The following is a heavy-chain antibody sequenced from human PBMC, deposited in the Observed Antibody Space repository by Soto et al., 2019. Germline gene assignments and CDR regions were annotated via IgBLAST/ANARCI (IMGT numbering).Heavy chain of an antibody. J-gene: IGHJ6*03. V-gene: IGHV1-18*01. D-gene: IGHD6-19*01. CDR2: ISAYNGNT. CDR3: ARCYGASSSGQQPQYCYYYYMDV. CDR1: GYTFTSYG. Sequence: QVQLVQSGAEVKKPGASVKVSCKASGYTFTSYGISWVRQAPGQGLEWMGWISAYNGNTNYAQKLQGRVTMTTDTSTSTAYMELRSMRSDDTAVYYCARCYGASSSGQQPQYCYYYYMDVWGKCTTVTVSS.